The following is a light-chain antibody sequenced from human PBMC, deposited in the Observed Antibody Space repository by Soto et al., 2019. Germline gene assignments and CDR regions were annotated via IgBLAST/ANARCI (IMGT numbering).Light chain of an antibody. V-gene: IGKV1-5*01. CDR1: QSISSW. Sequence: DIQMTQSPSTLSASVGDRVTITCRASQSISSWLAWYQQKPGKAPKLLIYDASSLESGVQSRFSGSGSGTEFTLTISSLQPDDFATSYCQQYNSYSRTFGQGTKVEIK. CDR3: QQYNSYSRT. J-gene: IGKJ1*01. CDR2: DAS.